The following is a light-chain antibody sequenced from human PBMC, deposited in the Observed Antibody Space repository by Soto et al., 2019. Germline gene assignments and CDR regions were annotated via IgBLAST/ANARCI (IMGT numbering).Light chain of an antibody. CDR3: SSYVGSSIFLL. V-gene: IGLV2-8*01. CDR1: SSDVGGYNY. CDR2: EVS. J-gene: IGLJ2*01. Sequence: QSALTQPPSASGSPGQSVTISCTGTSSDVGGYNYVSWYQQHPGKAPKLMIYEVSTRPSGVPDRFSGSKSGNTASLTVSGLQAEDEADYYCSSYVGSSIFLLFGGGTKVTVL.